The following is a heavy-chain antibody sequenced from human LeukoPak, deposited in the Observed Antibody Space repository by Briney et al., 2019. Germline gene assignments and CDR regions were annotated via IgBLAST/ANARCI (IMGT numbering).Heavy chain of an antibody. Sequence: PGGSLGLSCAASGFTFSSYAMSWVRQAPGKGLEWVSAISGSGGSTYHADSVKGRFTISRDNSKNTLYLQMNSLRAEDTAVYYCAKGSRDSSGYYYSYYYYYMDVWGKGTTVTVSS. CDR2: ISGSGGST. CDR3: AKGSRDSSGYYYSYYYYYMDV. D-gene: IGHD3-22*01. V-gene: IGHV3-23*01. CDR1: GFTFSSYA. J-gene: IGHJ6*03.